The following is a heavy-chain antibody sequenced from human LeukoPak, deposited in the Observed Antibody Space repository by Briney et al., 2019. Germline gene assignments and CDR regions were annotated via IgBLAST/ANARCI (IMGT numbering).Heavy chain of an antibody. CDR1: GYTFTSYD. J-gene: IGHJ5*02. V-gene: IGHV1-24*01. D-gene: IGHD2-2*01. CDR3: ANVVPAQIQAREVGWFDP. CDR2: IDPEDGET. Sequence: GASVKVSCKASGYTFTSYDINWVRQATGQGLEWMGGIDPEDGETIYAQKFQGRVTMTEDTSTDTAYMELSSLRSEDTAVYYCANVVPAQIQAREVGWFDPWGQGTLVTVSP.